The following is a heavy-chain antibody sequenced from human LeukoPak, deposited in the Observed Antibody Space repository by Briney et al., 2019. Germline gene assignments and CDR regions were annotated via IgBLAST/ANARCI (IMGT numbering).Heavy chain of an antibody. Sequence: GGSLRLSCAASGFTLSNYWMNWVRQAPGKGLEWVANIKQDGSEKYYVDSVKGRFTISRDITKNSVYLRMNSLRVEDTAVYYCARNRGVDPWGQGTLVTVSS. D-gene: IGHD2/OR15-2a*01. V-gene: IGHV3-7*05. J-gene: IGHJ5*02. CDR3: ARNRGVDP. CDR2: IKQDGSEK. CDR1: GFTLSNYW.